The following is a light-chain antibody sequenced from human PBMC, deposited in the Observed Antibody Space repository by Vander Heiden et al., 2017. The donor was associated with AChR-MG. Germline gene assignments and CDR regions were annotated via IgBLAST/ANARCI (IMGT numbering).Light chain of an antibody. J-gene: IGKJ4*01. CDR2: GAS. Sequence: EIVLTQSPGTLSLSPGEGATLSCRASQRVSSSFLAWYQQKPGQAPSLLIYGASSRATGIPDRFSGSGSGTDFTLTISRLEPEDFAVYYCQQSGNSPLTFGGGTKVEIK. V-gene: IGKV3-20*01. CDR1: QRVSSSF. CDR3: QQSGNSPLT.